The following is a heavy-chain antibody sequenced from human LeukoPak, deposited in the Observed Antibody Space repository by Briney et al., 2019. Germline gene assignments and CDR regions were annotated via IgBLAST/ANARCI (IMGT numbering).Heavy chain of an antibody. Sequence: GVSLRLSCAASGFTFSSYAMHWVRQAPGKGLEWVAVISYDGSNKYYADSVEGRFTISRDNSKNTLYLQMNSLRAEDTAVYYCARVPGPAADYWGQGTLVTVSS. D-gene: IGHD6-13*01. CDR2: ISYDGSNK. CDR3: ARVPGPAADY. V-gene: IGHV3-30-3*01. J-gene: IGHJ4*02. CDR1: GFTFSSYA.